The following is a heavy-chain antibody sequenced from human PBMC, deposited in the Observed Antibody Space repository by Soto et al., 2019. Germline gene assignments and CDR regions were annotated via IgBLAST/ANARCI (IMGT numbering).Heavy chain of an antibody. CDR1: GYTFTGYY. Sequence: ASVKVSCKASGYTFTGYYMHWVRQAPGQGLEWMGWINPNSGGTNYAQKFQGWVTMTRDTSIGTAYMELSRLRSDDTAVYYCARGGGACSTPLAPCGPGDMDVWGXGTTVKVSS. D-gene: IGHD2-15*01. V-gene: IGHV1-2*04. J-gene: IGHJ6*02. CDR2: INPNSGGT. CDR3: ARGGGACSTPLAPCGPGDMDV.